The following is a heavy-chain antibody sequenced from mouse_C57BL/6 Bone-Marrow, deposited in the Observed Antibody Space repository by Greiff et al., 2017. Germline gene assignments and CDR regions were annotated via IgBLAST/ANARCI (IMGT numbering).Heavy chain of an antibody. CDR1: GFSLSTFGMG. Sequence: QVTLKVSGPGILQPSQTLSLTCSFSGFSLSTFGMGVGWIRQPSGKGLEWLAHICWDDDKYYKPALKSRLTISKDTSKNQVFLKIANVDTADTATYYCARGTYYFVSGRFDYWGQGTTLTVSS. CDR2: ICWDDDK. J-gene: IGHJ2*01. V-gene: IGHV8-8*01. CDR3: ARGTYYFVSGRFDY. D-gene: IGHD1-1*01.